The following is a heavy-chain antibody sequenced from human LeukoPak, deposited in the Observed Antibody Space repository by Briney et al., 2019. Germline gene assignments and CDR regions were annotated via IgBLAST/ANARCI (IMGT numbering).Heavy chain of an antibody. CDR2: TSYSGST. CDR1: GGAISGSPYY. D-gene: IGHD6-19*01. J-gene: IGHJ5*02. CDR3: ARAYSSGWYNDFDP. V-gene: IGHV4-39*01. Sequence: KPSETLSLTCTVSGGAISGSPYYWGWTRQPPGKGLEWIGSTSYSGSTYYNPSLKSRATISVDTSKTQFSLKLTSVTAADTAVYYCARAYSSGWYNDFDPWGQGTLVIVSS.